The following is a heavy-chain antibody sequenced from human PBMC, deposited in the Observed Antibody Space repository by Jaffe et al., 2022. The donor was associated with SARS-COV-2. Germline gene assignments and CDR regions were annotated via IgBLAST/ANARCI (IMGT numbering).Heavy chain of an antibody. CDR2: IKQDGSEK. CDR1: GFTFSSYW. Sequence: EVQLVESGGGLVQPGGSLRLSCAASGFTFSSYWMSWVRQAPGKGLEWVANIKQDGSEKYYVDSVKGRFTISRDNAKNSLYLQMNSLRAEDTAVYYCAREEWIQLWLGGGRYFDYWGQGTLVTVSS. D-gene: IGHD5-18*01. J-gene: IGHJ4*02. V-gene: IGHV3-7*03. CDR3: AREEWIQLWLGGGRYFDY.